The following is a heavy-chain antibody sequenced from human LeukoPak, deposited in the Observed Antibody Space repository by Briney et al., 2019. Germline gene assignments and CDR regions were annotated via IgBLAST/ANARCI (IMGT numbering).Heavy chain of an antibody. Sequence: AGGSLRLSCAASGITFSSYAMHWVRQAPGKGLEWVAVMGDERNEYYADSVKGRFIISRDNSKNTLYLQMNSLKTEDTAVYYCTTGGGKRGDTDDAFDIWGQGTMVTVSS. J-gene: IGHJ3*02. CDR2: MGDERNE. CDR3: TTGGGKRGDTDDAFDI. D-gene: IGHD3-16*01. V-gene: IGHV3-30*04. CDR1: GITFSSYA.